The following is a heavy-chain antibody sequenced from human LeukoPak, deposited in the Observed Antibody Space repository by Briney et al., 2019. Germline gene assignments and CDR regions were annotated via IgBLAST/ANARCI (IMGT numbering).Heavy chain of an antibody. Sequence: PSETLSLTCTVSGGSISGYYWSWIRQHPGKGLEWIGYIFYSGSTYYNPSLKSRVSISVDTSKNQFSPKLNSVTAADTAVYYCARGRLLNWFDPWGQGTLVTVSS. CDR2: IFYSGST. V-gene: IGHV4-31*03. D-gene: IGHD5-12*01. CDR1: GGSISGYY. CDR3: ARGRLLNWFDP. J-gene: IGHJ5*02.